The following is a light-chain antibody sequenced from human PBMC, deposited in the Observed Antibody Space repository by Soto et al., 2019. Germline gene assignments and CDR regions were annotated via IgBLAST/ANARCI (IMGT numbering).Light chain of an antibody. CDR1: QSISSW. Sequence: DIQMTQSPSTLSASVGDRVTITCRASQSISSWLAWYQQKPGKAPKLLIYDASSLESGVPSRFSGSGSGTEFTLTISSLQPDDSATYYCQQYNSSPYTFGQGTKLEIK. J-gene: IGKJ2*01. V-gene: IGKV1-5*01. CDR2: DAS. CDR3: QQYNSSPYT.